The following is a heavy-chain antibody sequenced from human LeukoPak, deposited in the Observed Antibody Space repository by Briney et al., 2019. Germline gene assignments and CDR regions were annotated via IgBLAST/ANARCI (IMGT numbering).Heavy chain of an antibody. V-gene: IGHV4-59*08. CDR2: IYYSGST. CDR1: GGSFSSHY. CDR3: ARLRIAAAGPDY. J-gene: IGHJ4*02. Sequence: SETLSLTCTVSGGSFSSHYWSWIRQPPGKGLEWIGYIYYSGSTNYNPSLKSRVTISVDTSKNQFSLKLSSVTAADTAVYYCARLRIAAAGPDYWGQGTLVTVSS. D-gene: IGHD6-13*01.